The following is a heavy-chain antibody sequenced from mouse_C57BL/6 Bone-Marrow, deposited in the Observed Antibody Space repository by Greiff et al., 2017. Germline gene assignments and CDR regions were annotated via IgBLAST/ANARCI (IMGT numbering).Heavy chain of an antibody. V-gene: IGHV3-6*01. D-gene: IGHD4-1*01. CDR2: ISYDGSN. CDR1: GYSITSGYY. Sequence: EVHLVESGPGLVKPSQSLSLTCSVTGYSITSGYYWNWIRQFPGNKLEWMGYISYDGSNNYNPSLKNRISITRDTSKNQFFLKLNSVTTEDTATYYCASIDWVRYYFDYGGQGTTLTVSS. CDR3: ASIDWVRYYFDY. J-gene: IGHJ2*01.